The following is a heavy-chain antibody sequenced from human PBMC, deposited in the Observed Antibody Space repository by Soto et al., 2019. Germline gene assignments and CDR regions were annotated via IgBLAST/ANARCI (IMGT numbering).Heavy chain of an antibody. D-gene: IGHD3-3*01. CDR1: GYPFTSYD. Sequence: XSVKVSCNASGYPFTSYDINWVRRATGQGLEWMGWMNPNSGNTGYAQKFQGRVTMTRNTSISTAYMELSSLRSEDTAVYYCARGHQLRLLEWLWSTHRDYYGMDVWGQRTTVTVSS. CDR3: ARGHQLRLLEWLWSTHRDYYGMDV. J-gene: IGHJ6*02. V-gene: IGHV1-8*01. CDR2: MNPNSGNT.